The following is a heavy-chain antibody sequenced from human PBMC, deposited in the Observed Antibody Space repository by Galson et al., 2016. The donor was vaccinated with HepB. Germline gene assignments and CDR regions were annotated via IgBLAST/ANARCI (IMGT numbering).Heavy chain of an antibody. J-gene: IGHJ4*02. Sequence: SLRLSCAASGFTVRSNYMTWVRQAPGKGLEWVAVIYSGGNTFYSESVKGRFAISRHSSKNTLFLQMNSLRAEDTAVYYCARGPVGAITDWGQGTPVTVSS. V-gene: IGHV3-53*04. CDR3: ARGPVGAITD. CDR2: IYSGGNT. D-gene: IGHD1-26*01. CDR1: GFTVRSNY.